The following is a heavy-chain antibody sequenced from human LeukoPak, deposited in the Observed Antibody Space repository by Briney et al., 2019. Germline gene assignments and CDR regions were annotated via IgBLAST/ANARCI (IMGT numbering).Heavy chain of an antibody. V-gene: IGHV3-21*01. Sequence: GGSLRLSRAAPGFTFRSDSMNSVRQAPGKRLEWVSSISSSSSYIYYADSVKGRFTISRDNAKNSLYLQMNSLRAEDTAVYYCARKPTATTVTTFNNYWGQGTLVTVSS. CDR3: ARKPTATTVTTFNNY. J-gene: IGHJ4*02. CDR1: GFTFRSDS. CDR2: ISSSSSYI. D-gene: IGHD4-11*01.